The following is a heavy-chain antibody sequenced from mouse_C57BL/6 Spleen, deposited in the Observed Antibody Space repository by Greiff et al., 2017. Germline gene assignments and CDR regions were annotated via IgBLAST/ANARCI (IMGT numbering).Heavy chain of an antibody. J-gene: IGHJ4*01. Sequence: QVQLQQPGAELVKPGASVKLSCKASGYTFTSYWMHWVKQRPGQGLEWIGMIHPNSGSTNYNEKFKSKATLTVDKSSSTAYMQLSSLTSEDSAVYYCARRGYTNPDYAMDYWGQGTSVTVSS. V-gene: IGHV1-64*01. CDR2: IHPNSGST. CDR3: ARRGYTNPDYAMDY. D-gene: IGHD2-5*01. CDR1: GYTFTSYW.